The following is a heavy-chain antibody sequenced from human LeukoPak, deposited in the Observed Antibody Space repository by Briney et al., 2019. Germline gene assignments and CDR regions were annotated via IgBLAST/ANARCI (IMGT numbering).Heavy chain of an antibody. V-gene: IGHV1-69*13. CDR2: IIPIFGTA. CDR1: GGTFSSYA. CDR3: ARAVGMDMVRGVTLDY. D-gene: IGHD3-10*01. Sequence: SVKVSCKASGGTFSSYAISWVRQAPGQGLEWMGGIIPIFGTANYAQKFQGRVTITADESTSTAYMELSSLRSEDTTVYYCARAVGMDMVRGVTLDYWGQGTLVTVSS. J-gene: IGHJ4*02.